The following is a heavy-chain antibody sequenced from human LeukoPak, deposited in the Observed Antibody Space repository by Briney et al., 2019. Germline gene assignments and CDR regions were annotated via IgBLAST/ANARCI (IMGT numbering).Heavy chain of an antibody. CDR2: IWYDGGKK. J-gene: IGHJ4*02. D-gene: IGHD5-18*01. Sequence: GRSLRLSCAASGVTFSSHGMHWVRQAPGKGLEWVAVIWYDGGKKYHADSVKGRFTISRDNSKNTLYLQMNSLRAEDTAVYYCARDLLGYSYDAYYFDFWGQGTLVTVSS. V-gene: IGHV3-33*01. CDR3: ARDLLGYSYDAYYFDF. CDR1: GVTFSSHG.